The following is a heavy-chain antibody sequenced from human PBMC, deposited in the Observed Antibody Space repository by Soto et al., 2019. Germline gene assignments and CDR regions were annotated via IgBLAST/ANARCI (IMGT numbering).Heavy chain of an antibody. J-gene: IGHJ6*02. CDR1: GFTFSSSA. CDR2: ISASGGST. CDR3: AKGPTIFGVVPSYSFYYGLHV. V-gene: IGHV3-23*01. Sequence: GGSLRLSCAASGFTFSSSATSWVRQAPGKGLEWISAISASGGSTYYADSVKGRFTISRDNSKDTLYLQMNNLRAEDTAVYHCAKGPTIFGVVPSYSFYYGLHVWGQGTTVTVSS. D-gene: IGHD3-3*01.